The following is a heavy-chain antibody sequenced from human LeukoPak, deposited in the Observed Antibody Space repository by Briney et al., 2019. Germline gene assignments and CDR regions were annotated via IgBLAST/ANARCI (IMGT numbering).Heavy chain of an antibody. V-gene: IGHV1-2*02. CDR3: ARGPRKAVALDY. Sequence: ASVKVSCKASGYTFTGYYMHWVRQAPGQGPEWMGWINPNSGGTNCAQKFQGRVTMTRDTSISTAYMELSRLRSDDTAVYYCARGPRKAVALDYWGQGTLVTVSS. D-gene: IGHD6-19*01. J-gene: IGHJ4*02. CDR2: INPNSGGT. CDR1: GYTFTGYY.